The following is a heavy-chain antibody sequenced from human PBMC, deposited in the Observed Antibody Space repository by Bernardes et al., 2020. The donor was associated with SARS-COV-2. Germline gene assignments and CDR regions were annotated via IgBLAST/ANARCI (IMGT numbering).Heavy chain of an antibody. Sequence: SETLSLTCSVSGCSISSCGYFWSWIRQHPTKGLEWFGYISDVGSTVDNPSLKSRVTLSVDTSQNYFFLNLGSVTAADTVVYYCATVGYYYGSGESWFDPWGQGTLVTVSS. CDR3: ATVGYYYGSGESWFDP. J-gene: IGHJ5*02. D-gene: IGHD3-10*01. V-gene: IGHV4-31*03. CDR2: ISDVGST. CDR1: GCSISSCGYF.